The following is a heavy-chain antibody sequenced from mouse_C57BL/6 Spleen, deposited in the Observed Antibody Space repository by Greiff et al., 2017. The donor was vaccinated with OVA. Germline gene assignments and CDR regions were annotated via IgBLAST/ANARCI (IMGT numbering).Heavy chain of an antibody. V-gene: IGHV1-82*01. Sequence: QVQLQQPGPELVKPGASVKISCKASGYAFSSSWMNWVKQRAGKGLEWIGRIYPGDGDTNYNGKFKGKSTLTADKSSSTSYMQLSSLTSEDSAVYFCARDYGSRNYFGYWGQGTTLTVSS. CDR1: GYAFSSSW. J-gene: IGHJ2*01. CDR2: IYPGDGDT. D-gene: IGHD1-1*01. CDR3: ARDYGSRNYFGY.